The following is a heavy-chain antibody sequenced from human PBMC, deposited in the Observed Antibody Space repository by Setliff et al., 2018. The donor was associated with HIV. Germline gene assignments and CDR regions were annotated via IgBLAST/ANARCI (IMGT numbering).Heavy chain of an antibody. CDR1: GGSFSGYY. V-gene: IGHV4-34*01. CDR2: INHSGST. Sequence: PSETLSLTCVVYGGSFSGYYWTWIRQPPGKGMEWNGKINHSGSTKYNTPLKSRVPISVDTSKNQFSLKLSPVTAADTAVYYCARGDYDILTGYYYFDYWGQGTPVTVSS. D-gene: IGHD3-9*01. J-gene: IGHJ4*02. CDR3: ARGDYDILTGYYYFDY.